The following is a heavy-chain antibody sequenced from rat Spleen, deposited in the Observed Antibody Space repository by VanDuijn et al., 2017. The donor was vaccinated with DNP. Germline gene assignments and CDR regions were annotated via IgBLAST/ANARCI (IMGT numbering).Heavy chain of an antibody. D-gene: IGHD1-4*01. V-gene: IGHV5-19*01. CDR1: GFIFSNYW. J-gene: IGHJ2*01. CDR2: ISPSGGST. CDR3: AGRPPPTRGPFDY. Sequence: EVKLVESGGGLVQPGRSLKLSCAASGFIFSNYWMTWIRQAPTKGLEWVASISPSGGSTYYRDSVKGRFTISRDNAKSTLYLQMDSLRSEDTATYYCAGRPPPTRGPFDYWGQGVTVTVSS.